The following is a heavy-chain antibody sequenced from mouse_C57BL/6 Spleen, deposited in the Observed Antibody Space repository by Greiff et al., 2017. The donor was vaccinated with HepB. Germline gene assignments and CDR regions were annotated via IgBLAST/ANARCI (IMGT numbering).Heavy chain of an antibody. CDR3: ARHVYYDYDDAMDY. V-gene: IGHV5-6*01. CDR1: GFTFSSYG. CDR2: ISSGGSYT. D-gene: IGHD2-4*01. J-gene: IGHJ4*01. Sequence: EVHLVESGGDLVKPGGSLKLSCAASGFTFSSYGMSWVRQTPDKRLEWVATISSGGSYTYYPDSVKGRFTISRDNAKNTLYLQMSSLKSEDTAMYYCARHVYYDYDDAMDYWGQGTSVTVSS.